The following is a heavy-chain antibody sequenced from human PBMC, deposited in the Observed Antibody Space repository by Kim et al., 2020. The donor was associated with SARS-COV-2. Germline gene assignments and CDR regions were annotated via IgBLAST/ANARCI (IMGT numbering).Heavy chain of an antibody. Sequence: GGSLRLSCATSGFTFSNYFMSWVRQAPGKGLEWVSAISGSGGSTYYADSVKGRFTISRDNSKNTLYLQMNSLRAEDTAVYYCVKDRPAICWFYWGQGTLVTVSS. CDR1: GFTFSNYF. CDR3: VKDRPAICWFY. D-gene: IGHD3-9*01. J-gene: IGHJ4*02. CDR2: ISGSGGST. V-gene: IGHV3-23*01.